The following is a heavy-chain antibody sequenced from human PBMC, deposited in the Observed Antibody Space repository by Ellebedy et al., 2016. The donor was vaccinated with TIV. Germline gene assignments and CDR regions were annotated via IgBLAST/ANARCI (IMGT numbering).Heavy chain of an antibody. CDR3: AKDRTPFDGYWVFDQ. D-gene: IGHD5-18*01. CDR2: IVGSGS. Sequence: GESLKISCSASGFTFSSYWMSWVRQAPGKGLEWVSGIVGSGSQKYADSVKGRFTISRDNSKRTVDLQMNSLRAEDTAVYYCAKDRTPFDGYWVFDQWGQGTLVTVSS. CDR1: GFTFSSYW. J-gene: IGHJ4*02. V-gene: IGHV3-23*01.